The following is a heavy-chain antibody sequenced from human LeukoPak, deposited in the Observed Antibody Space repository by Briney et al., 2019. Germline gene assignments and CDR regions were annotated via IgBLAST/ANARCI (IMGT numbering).Heavy chain of an antibody. CDR2: IKEDGSEK. CDR1: GFTFSNYG. V-gene: IGHV3-7*01. J-gene: IGHJ4*02. Sequence: GGSLRLSCAASGFTFSNYGMHWVRQAPGKGLEWVANIKEDGSEKYYVDSVKGRFTISRDNAKNSLYLQMNSPRAEDTAVYYCAKRRDLEYWGQGTLVTVSS. CDR3: AKRRDLEY.